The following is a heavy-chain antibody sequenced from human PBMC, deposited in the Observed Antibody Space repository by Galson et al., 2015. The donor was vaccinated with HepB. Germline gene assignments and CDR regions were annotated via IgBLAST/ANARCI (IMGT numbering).Heavy chain of an antibody. CDR1: GYTFTSYY. J-gene: IGHJ4*02. CDR3: ARGNRGSYSSGWLDY. Sequence: SVKVSCKASGYTFTSYYMHWVRQAPGQGLEWMGIINPSGGSTSYAQKLQGRVTMTRDTSTSTVYMELSSLRSEDTAVYYCARGNRGSYSSGWLDYWGQGTLVTVSS. D-gene: IGHD6-19*01. V-gene: IGHV1-46*04. CDR2: INPSGGST.